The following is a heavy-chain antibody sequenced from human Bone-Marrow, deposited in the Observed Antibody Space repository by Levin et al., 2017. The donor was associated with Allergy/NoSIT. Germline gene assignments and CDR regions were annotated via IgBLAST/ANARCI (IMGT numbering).Heavy chain of an antibody. V-gene: IGHV3-21*01. Sequence: GGSLRLSCAASGFNFNTYNMNWVRQAPGKALEWVSSINSGSTDIYYADSLKGRFTISRDNAENSLYLQMNGLRARDTAVYYCARDRTYGILRNYGMDVWGQGTTVTVS. CDR3: ARDRTYGILRNYGMDV. J-gene: IGHJ6*02. CDR1: GFNFNTYN. CDR2: INSGSTDI. D-gene: IGHD3-9*01.